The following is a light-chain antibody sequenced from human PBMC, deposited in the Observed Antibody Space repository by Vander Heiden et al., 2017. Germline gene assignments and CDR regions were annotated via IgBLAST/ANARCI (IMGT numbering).Light chain of an antibody. CDR2: SNN. V-gene: IGLV1-47*02. CDR3: AAWDDSLSGPV. J-gene: IGLJ3*02. Sequence: QSVLTQPPSAPGPPGQRVTISCSGSSSNIGSNYVYWYQQLPGTAPKLLIYSNNQRPSGVPDRFSGSKSGTSASLAISGLRSEDEADYYCAAWDDSLSGPVFGGGTKLTVL. CDR1: SSNIGSNY.